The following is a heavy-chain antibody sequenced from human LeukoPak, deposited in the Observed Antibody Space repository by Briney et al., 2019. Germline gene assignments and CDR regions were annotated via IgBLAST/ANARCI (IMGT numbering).Heavy chain of an antibody. J-gene: IGHJ5*02. CDR1: GFTFRNYV. D-gene: IGHD2-15*01. CDR2: TSSDLNVK. V-gene: IGHV3-30-3*01. CDR3: ARGYCSGGSCYSGNWFDP. Sequence: GGSLRLSCAASGFTFRNYVIHWVRQAPGKGLEWVAVTSSDLNVKLYADSVKGRFTISRDNSRSTLYLQMNSLRPEDTAIYYCARGYCSGGSCYSGNWFDPWGQGTLVTVSS.